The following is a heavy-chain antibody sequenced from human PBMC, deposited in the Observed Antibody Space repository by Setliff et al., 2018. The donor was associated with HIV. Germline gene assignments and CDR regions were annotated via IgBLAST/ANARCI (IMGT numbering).Heavy chain of an antibody. CDR2: ISPYTGNT. J-gene: IGHJ5*02. D-gene: IGHD1-26*01. V-gene: IGHV1-18*01. CDR3: ARARLQGIVTAVGPRDNCLDP. CDR1: GYTFTAYG. Sequence: ASVKVSCKPSGYTFTAYGLSWVRQAPGQGPEWMGWISPYTGNTDYAQRLLGRVTMTPDTSTSTAYLELRSLTSDDTAVYYCARARLQGIVTAVGPRDNCLDPWGQGTRVTVSS.